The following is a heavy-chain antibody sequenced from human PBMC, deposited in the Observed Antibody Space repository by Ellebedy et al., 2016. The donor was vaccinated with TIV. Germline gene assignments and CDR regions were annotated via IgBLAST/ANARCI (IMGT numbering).Heavy chain of an antibody. CDR1: GGSISNYY. D-gene: IGHD3-10*01. Sequence: MPSETLSLTCTVFGGSISNYYWTWIRQPPGKGLEWIGYIYNSGSTNYNPSLKSRVTISADTSKNQLSLKLSSVTAADTAVYYCARSGGVWYFDFWGRGALVTVSS. CDR2: IYNSGST. V-gene: IGHV4-59*01. CDR3: ARSGGVWYFDF. J-gene: IGHJ2*01.